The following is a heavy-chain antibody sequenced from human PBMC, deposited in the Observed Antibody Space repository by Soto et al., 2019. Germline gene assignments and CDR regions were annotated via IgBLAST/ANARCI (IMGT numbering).Heavy chain of an antibody. CDR3: ARRWGTTFDY. CDR1: GGSISTYY. J-gene: IGHJ4*02. Sequence: NPSETLSLTCTVSGGSISTYYWSWLRQPPGKGLEWIGYIYYSGSTNYNPSLRSRVTISVDTSKNQFSLKLSSVTAADTAVYYCARRWGTTFDYWGQGTLVTVSS. D-gene: IGHD3-16*01. CDR2: IYYSGST. V-gene: IGHV4-59*08.